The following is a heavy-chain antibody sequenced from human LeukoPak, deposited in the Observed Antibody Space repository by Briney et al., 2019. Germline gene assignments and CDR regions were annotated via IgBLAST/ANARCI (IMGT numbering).Heavy chain of an antibody. Sequence: ASVKVSCKASGYSFTTYGITWVRQAPGQGLEWMGWISTYNGNTKYSQKLQGRVTMTTDTSTSTAYMELRSLRSDDTAVYYCARVKNYCSSTSCPRGAFDIWGQGQWSPSLQ. V-gene: IGHV1-18*01. D-gene: IGHD2-2*01. CDR3: ARVKNYCSSTSCPRGAFDI. J-gene: IGHJ3*02. CDR1: GYSFTTYG. CDR2: ISTYNGNT.